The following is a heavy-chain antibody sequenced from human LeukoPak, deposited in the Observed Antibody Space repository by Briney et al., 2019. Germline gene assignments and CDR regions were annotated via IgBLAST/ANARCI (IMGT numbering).Heavy chain of an antibody. CDR3: ARDSYYYPRDV. V-gene: IGHV4-34*01. CDR2: INHSGST. J-gene: IGHJ6*02. CDR1: GGSFSGYY. Sequence: TSETLSLTCAVYGGSFSGYYWSWIRQPPGKGLEWIGEINHSGSTNYNPSLKSRVTISVDTSKNQSSLKLSSVTAADAAVYYCARDSYYYPRDVWGQGTTVTVSS.